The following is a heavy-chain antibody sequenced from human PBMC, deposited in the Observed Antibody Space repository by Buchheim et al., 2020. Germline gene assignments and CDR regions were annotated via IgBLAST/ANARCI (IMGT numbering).Heavy chain of an antibody. Sequence: QVQLQESGPGLVKPSQTLSLTCAVSGGSISSGGYSWSWIRQPPGKGLEWIGYIYYSGSTYYNPSLKSRVTLSVDTYMNQFALKLSSVTAADTAVYYCARGRGYSYGGIDYWGQGTL. CDR2: IYYSGST. CDR3: ARGRGYSYGGIDY. J-gene: IGHJ4*02. CDR1: GGSISSGGYS. V-gene: IGHV4-30-4*07. D-gene: IGHD5-18*01.